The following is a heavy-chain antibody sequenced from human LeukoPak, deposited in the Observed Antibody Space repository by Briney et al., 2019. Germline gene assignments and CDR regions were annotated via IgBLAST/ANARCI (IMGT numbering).Heavy chain of an antibody. CDR2: ISGGGGSA. CDR1: GFTFSSYP. Sequence: GGSLRLSCAASGFTFSSYPMSWVRQAPAKGLQWVSAISGGGGSAYYADSVKGRFTISRDNSKNTLYLQMNSLRAEDTAVYYCASVIAVAGLDAFDIWGQGTMVTVSS. J-gene: IGHJ3*02. D-gene: IGHD6-19*01. CDR3: ASVIAVAGLDAFDI. V-gene: IGHV3-23*01.